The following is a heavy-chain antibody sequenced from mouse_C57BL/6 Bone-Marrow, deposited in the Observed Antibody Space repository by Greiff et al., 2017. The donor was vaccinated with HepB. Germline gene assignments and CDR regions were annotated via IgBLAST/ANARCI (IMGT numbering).Heavy chain of an antibody. CDR1: GFNIKDDY. CDR2: IDPENGDT. CDR3: TSYWVAY. Sequence: EVQLQQSGAELVRPGASVKLSCTASGFNIKDDYMHWVKQRPEQGLEWIGWIDPENGDTEYASKFQGKATITADTSSNTAYLQLSSLTSEDTAVCYCTSYWVAYWGQGTLVTVSA. V-gene: IGHV14-4*01. J-gene: IGHJ3*01.